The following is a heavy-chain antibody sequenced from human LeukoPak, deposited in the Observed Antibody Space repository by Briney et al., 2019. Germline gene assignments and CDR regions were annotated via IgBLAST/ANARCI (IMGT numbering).Heavy chain of an antibody. J-gene: IGHJ5*02. CDR2: ISHRGST. CDR3: ARGFEGVAGWFDP. CDR1: GGSISAYY. D-gene: IGHD3-16*01. V-gene: IGHV4-59*01. Sequence: PSETLSLTCNVSGGSISAYYWSWIRQPPGKGLEWIGYISHRGSTKYNLSLKSRVTMSVDTSKNQFSLKLSSVIAADTAMYYCARGFEGVAGWFDPWGQGTVVTVSS.